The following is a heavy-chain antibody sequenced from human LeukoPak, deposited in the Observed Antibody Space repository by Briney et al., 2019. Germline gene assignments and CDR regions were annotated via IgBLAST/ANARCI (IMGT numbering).Heavy chain of an antibody. V-gene: IGHV4-59*01. CDR3: TRGAGWLIDY. Sequence: SETLSLTCTVSGGSISDYYRAWIRQPPGKGLERIGYFYNSGSSTYNPSLKSRVTISVDTSKEQFSLKVNSVTAADTAVYYCTRGAGWLIDYWGQGILVTVSS. D-gene: IGHD3-16*01. J-gene: IGHJ4*02. CDR2: FYNSGSS. CDR1: GGSISDYY.